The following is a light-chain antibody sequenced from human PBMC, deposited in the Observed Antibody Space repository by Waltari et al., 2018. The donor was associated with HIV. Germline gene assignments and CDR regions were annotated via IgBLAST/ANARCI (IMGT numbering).Light chain of an antibody. CDR3: QLYYDGAWV. J-gene: IGLJ3*02. CDR2: STN. V-gene: IGLV7-43*01. CDR1: TGAVTSAYY. Sequence: QTVVTQEPSLTVSPGGTVTLTCASSTGAVTSAYYPNWFRLKPGQAPRALIYSTNYKHSSTPVRFSGSLLGGKAALTLSGVQPEDEAEYYCQLYYDGAWVFGGGTKLTVL.